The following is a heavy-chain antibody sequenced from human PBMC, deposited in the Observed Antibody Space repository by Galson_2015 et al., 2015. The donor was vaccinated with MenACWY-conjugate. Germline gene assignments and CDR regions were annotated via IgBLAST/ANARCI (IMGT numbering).Heavy chain of an antibody. J-gene: IGHJ4*02. Sequence: SVKVSCKASGYTFTSYGISWVRQAPGQGLEWMGWISAYNGNTNYAQKLQGRVTMTTDTSTSTAYMELRSLRSDDTAVYYCARWEYYDSSGKGVYWGQGTLVTVSS. CDR3: ARWEYYDSSGKGVY. CDR1: GYTFTSYG. CDR2: ISAYNGNT. D-gene: IGHD3-22*01. V-gene: IGHV1-18*04.